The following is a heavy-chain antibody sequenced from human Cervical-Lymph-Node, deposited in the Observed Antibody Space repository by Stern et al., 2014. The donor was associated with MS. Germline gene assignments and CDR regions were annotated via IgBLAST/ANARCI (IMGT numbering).Heavy chain of an antibody. J-gene: IGHJ4*02. CDR2: INAGNGKT. Sequence: VQLEESGAEVKKPGASVKVSCKASGYTFTRYGMNWVRQAPGQRLEWMGWINAGNGKTKYSPKFQGRVTITRYTSANTAYMELTSLRSEDTAVYYCARGGYFDSSGYLSYWGQGTLVTVSS. CDR3: ARGGYFDSSGYLSY. D-gene: IGHD3-22*01. CDR1: GYTFTRYG. V-gene: IGHV1-3*01.